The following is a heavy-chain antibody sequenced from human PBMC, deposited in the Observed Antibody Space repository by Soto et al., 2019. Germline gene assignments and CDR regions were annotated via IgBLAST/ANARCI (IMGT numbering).Heavy chain of an antibody. D-gene: IGHD3-22*01. J-gene: IGHJ4*02. V-gene: IGHV2-5*02. CDR3: AHLDSSGFFGY. Sequence: SFPTLVNPAQTLTLTCTFSGFSLVTARVCVGCIRQPPGKALEWLALIYWDDDKRYSPSLKSRLSITKDTSKNQVVLTMTNMDPVDTATYYCAHLDSSGFFGYWGQGTLVTVS. CDR2: IYWDDDK. CDR1: GFSLVTARVC.